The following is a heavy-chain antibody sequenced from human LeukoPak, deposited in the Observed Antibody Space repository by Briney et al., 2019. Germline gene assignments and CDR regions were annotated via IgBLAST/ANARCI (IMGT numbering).Heavy chain of an antibody. CDR3: ARPPDGDVFDY. J-gene: IGHJ4*02. CDR2: ISYDGSNK. CDR1: GFTFSSYA. Sequence: GGSLRLSCAASGFTFSSYAMHWVRQAPGKGLEWVAVISYDGSNKYYADSVKGRFTISRDNSKNTLYLQMNSLRAEDTAVYYCARPPDGDVFDYWGQGTLVTVSS. D-gene: IGHD4-17*01. V-gene: IGHV3-30-3*01.